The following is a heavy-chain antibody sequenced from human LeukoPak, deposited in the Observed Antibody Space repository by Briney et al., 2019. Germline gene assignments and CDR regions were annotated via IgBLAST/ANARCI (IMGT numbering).Heavy chain of an antibody. J-gene: IGHJ4*02. D-gene: IGHD2-8*01. CDR3: AKDSYCTNGVCHDY. CDR1: GFTFSSYG. Sequence: GRSLRLSCAASGFTFSSYGMHWVRQAPGKGLEWVSAISGSGGSTYYADSVKGRFTISRDNSKNTLYLQMNSLRAEDTAVYYCAKDSYCTNGVCHDYWGQGTLVTVSS. CDR2: ISGSGGST. V-gene: IGHV3-23*01.